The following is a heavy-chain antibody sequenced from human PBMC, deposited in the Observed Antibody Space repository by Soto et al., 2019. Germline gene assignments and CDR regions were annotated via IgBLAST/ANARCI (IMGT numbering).Heavy chain of an antibody. CDR3: ASRTGRGYYGMDV. V-gene: IGHV4-59*01. Sequence: QVQLQESGPGLVKPSETLSLTCTVSGGSISSYYWNWIRQSPGKGLEWIGFIYYTGTTNYNPSLRSPITISTDPSKNQFSLKLSSVTAADTAVYYCASRTGRGYYGMDVWGQGTTVTVSS. D-gene: IGHD7-27*01. CDR1: GGSISSYY. CDR2: IYYTGTT. J-gene: IGHJ6*02.